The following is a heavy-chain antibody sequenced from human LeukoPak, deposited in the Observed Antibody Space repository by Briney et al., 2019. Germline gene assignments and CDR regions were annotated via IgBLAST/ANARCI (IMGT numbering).Heavy chain of an antibody. D-gene: IGHD6-13*01. CDR1: GVSISSYY. J-gene: IGHJ4*02. CDR2: IFYSGSL. CDR3: ARVGHIVAAGTYDY. V-gene: IGHV4-59*08. Sequence: PSETLSLTCTVSGVSISSYYWSWIRQPPGEGLEWIGNIFYSGSLNYKSSLKSRVTTSFDTSKNQFSLKLSSVTAADTAVYYCARVGHIVAAGTYDYWGQGTLVTVSS.